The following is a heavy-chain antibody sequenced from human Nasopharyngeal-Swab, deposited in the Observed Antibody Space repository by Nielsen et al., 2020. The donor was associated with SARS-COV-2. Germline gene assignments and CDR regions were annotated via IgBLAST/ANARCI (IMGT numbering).Heavy chain of an antibody. CDR1: GFTFSRYF. J-gene: IGHJ6*02. CDR2: IKQDGSEK. CDR3: ATSPFSSSWYDASYYYGMDV. Sequence: GGSLRLSCTGSGFTFSRYFMTWVRLAPGKGLEWVAYIKQDGSEKYYVDPVKGRFTISRDNAKNSLYLQMNSLRAEDTALYYCATSPFSSSWYDASYYYGMDVWGQGTTVTVSS. V-gene: IGHV3-7*03. D-gene: IGHD6-13*01.